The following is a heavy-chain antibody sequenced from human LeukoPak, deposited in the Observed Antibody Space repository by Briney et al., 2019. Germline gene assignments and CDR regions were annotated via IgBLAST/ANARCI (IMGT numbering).Heavy chain of an antibody. CDR1: GFTVSTNY. CDR3: AKDWGGYSSSSFDY. V-gene: IGHV3-53*01. Sequence: GGSLRLSCAASGFTVSTNYINWVRQAPGKGLEWVSTIFSGGTTYYADSVKGRFTISRDSSRNTLYLQMDSLRADDTAIYYCAKDWGGYSSSSFDYWGQGILVTVSS. CDR2: IFSGGTT. D-gene: IGHD6-6*01. J-gene: IGHJ4*02.